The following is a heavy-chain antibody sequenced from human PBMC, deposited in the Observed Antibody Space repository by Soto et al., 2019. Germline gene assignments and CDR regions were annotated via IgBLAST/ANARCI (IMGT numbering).Heavy chain of an antibody. CDR3: ARDILGGGKLDYGMDV. V-gene: IGHV1-18*04. J-gene: IGHJ6*02. CDR2: ISAYNGNT. CDR1: GYTFTSYG. D-gene: IGHD2-15*01. Sequence: ASVKVSCKASGYTFTSYGISWVRQAPGQGLEWMGWISAYNGNTNYAQKLQGRATMTTDTSTSTAYMELRSLRSDDTAVYYCARDILGGGKLDYGMDVWGQGTTVTVSS.